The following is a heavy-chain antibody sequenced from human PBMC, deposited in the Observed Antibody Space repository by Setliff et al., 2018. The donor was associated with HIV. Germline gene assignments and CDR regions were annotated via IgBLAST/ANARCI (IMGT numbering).Heavy chain of an antibody. CDR3: ARRGPGDQTWFDP. CDR2: IYYSGST. CDR1: GGSISSGGYY. V-gene: IGHV4-31*03. D-gene: IGHD7-27*01. Sequence: PSETLSLTCTVSGGSISSGGYYWSWTRQHPGKGLEWIGYIYYSGSTYYDPSPKSRVTISVDTSKNQFSLRLSSVTAADTAVFYCARRGPGDQTWFDPWGQGILVTVSS. J-gene: IGHJ5*02.